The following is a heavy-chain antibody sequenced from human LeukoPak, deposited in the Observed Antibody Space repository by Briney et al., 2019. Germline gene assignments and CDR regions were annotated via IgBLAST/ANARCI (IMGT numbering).Heavy chain of an antibody. Sequence: ASVKVSCKASGYTFTGYYMHWVRQAPGQGLEWMGWINPNSGGTNYAQKFQGRVTMTRDTSISTAYMELSSLRAEDTAVYYCARPQVLPDDIYNFWGQGTMVTVSS. D-gene: IGHD2-2*01. CDR3: ARPQVLPDDIYNF. V-gene: IGHV1-2*02. J-gene: IGHJ3*01. CDR2: INPNSGGT. CDR1: GYTFTGYY.